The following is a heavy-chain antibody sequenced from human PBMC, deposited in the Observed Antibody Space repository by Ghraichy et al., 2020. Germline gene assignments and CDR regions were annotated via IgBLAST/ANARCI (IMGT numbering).Heavy chain of an antibody. J-gene: IGHJ4*02. CDR2: IYSGGST. CDR3: ARGEDDYMSGRSFTPNAPNDY. Sequence: GGSLRLSCAASGFTVSSNYMSWVRQAPGKGLEWVSVIYSGGSTYYADSVKGRFTISRDNSKNTLYLQMNSLRAEDTAVYYCARGEDDYMSGRSFTPNAPNDYWGQGTLVTVSS. V-gene: IGHV3-66*01. CDR1: GFTVSSNY. D-gene: IGHD4-11*01.